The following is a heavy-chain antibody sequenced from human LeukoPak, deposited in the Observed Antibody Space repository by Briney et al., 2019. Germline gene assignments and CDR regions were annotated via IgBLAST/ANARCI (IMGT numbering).Heavy chain of an antibody. D-gene: IGHD6-19*01. V-gene: IGHV4-34*01. Sequence: SETLSLTCAVYGGSFSGYYWSWIRQPPGKGLEWIGEINHSGSTNYNPSLKSRVTISVDTSKTQFSLKLSSVTAADTAVYYCAGDGAVTFDYWGQGTLVTVSS. J-gene: IGHJ4*02. CDR3: AGDGAVTFDY. CDR1: GGSFSGYY. CDR2: INHSGST.